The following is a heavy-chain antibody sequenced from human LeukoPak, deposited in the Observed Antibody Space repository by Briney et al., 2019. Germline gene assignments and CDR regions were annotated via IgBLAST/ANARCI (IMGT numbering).Heavy chain of an antibody. D-gene: IGHD5-12*01. CDR2: INPTGGST. Sequence: ASVKVSCKASGYTFTSHHMYWVRQAPGQGLEWMGLINPTGGSTNYAQRFQGRVTMTRDTSTSTVYMELSSLRSEDTAVYYCARDPVYGGYFSAFDIWGQGTMVTVSS. CDR3: ARDPVYGGYFSAFDI. J-gene: IGHJ3*02. V-gene: IGHV1-46*01. CDR1: GYTFTSHH.